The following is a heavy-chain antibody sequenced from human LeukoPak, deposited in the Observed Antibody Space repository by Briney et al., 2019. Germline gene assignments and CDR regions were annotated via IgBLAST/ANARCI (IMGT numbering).Heavy chain of an antibody. Sequence: SVKVSCKASGGTFSSYAISWVRQAPGQGLEWMGRIIPILGIANYAQKFQGRVTITADKSTSTAYMELSSLRSEDTAVYYCARVPIYDFWSGYPENYFDYWGQGTLVTVSS. D-gene: IGHD3-3*01. CDR3: ARVPIYDFWSGYPENYFDY. CDR1: GGTFSSYA. CDR2: IIPILGIA. V-gene: IGHV1-69*04. J-gene: IGHJ4*02.